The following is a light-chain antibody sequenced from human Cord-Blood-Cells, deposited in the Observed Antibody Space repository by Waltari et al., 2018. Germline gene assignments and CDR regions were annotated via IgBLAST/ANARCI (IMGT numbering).Light chain of an antibody. J-gene: IGLJ3*02. CDR2: EGS. V-gene: IGLV2-23*01. Sequence: QSALTQPASVSGSPGQSITISCTGTSSDVGSYNLVSWHPQHPGTAPKLMIYEGSNRPSGVSNRFSGSKSGNTASLTISGLQAEDEADYYCCSYAGSSTYWVFGGGTKLTVL. CDR3: CSYAGSSTYWV. CDR1: SSDVGSYNL.